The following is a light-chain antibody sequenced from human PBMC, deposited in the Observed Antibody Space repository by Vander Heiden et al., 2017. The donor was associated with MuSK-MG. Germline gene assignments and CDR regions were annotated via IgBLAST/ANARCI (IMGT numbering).Light chain of an antibody. CDR2: WAS. V-gene: IGKV4-1*01. CDR1: QSVLYTSNNKNY. Sequence: DIVMTQSPDSLAVSLGERATINCRPSQSVLYTSNNKNYIAWYQQKPGQPPKLLIYWASTRQSGVPDRFSGSGSGTDFTLTISSLQAEDVAVYYCQQYYNIPRTFGQGTKVEIK. CDR3: QQYYNIPRT. J-gene: IGKJ1*01.